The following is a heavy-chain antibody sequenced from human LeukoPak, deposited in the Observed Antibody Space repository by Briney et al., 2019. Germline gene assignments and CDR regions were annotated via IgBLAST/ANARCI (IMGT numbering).Heavy chain of an antibody. D-gene: IGHD3-3*01. J-gene: IGHJ4*02. CDR1: AGSISSSRYY. Sequence: SETLSLTCTVSAGSISSSRYYWGWIRQPPWKGLEWFGEINDTKSTHYSPSLKSRVTISADTSKNQFSLKQSSVTAADTAVYYCARGRGFWSGSRHDYWGQGTLVTVSS. V-gene: IGHV4-39*07. CDR2: INDTKST. CDR3: ARGRGFWSGSRHDY.